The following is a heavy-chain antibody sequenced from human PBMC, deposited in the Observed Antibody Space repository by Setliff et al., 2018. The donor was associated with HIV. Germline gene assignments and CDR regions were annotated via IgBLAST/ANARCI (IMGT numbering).Heavy chain of an antibody. V-gene: IGHV4-39*01. CDR3: ARHRDPPGTKWIYYYYYMDL. CDR2: IYYSGST. Sequence: SETLSLTCTVSSGSISSSTYYWGWIRQPPGKGLEWIGSIYYSGSTYYNPSLSSRLTISVDTSKNHVSLRLSSVTAADTGVYYCARHRDPPGTKWIYYYYYMDLWGEGTTVTVSS. J-gene: IGHJ6*03. CDR1: SGSISSSTYY. D-gene: IGHD5-12*01.